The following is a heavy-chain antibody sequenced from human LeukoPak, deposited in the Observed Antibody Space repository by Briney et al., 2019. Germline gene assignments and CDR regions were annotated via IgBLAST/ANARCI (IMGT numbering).Heavy chain of an antibody. D-gene: IGHD2-2*01. Sequence: GGSLRLSCAASGFTFSSYTMSWVRQTPGKGLEWVSVISGGGDNTYYADYVKGRFTISRDNAKNTVYLQMNSLRVEDTAIYYCAKGELGYCSSASCYLVYWGQGTLVTVSS. CDR2: ISGGGDNT. CDR3: AKGELGYCSSASCYLVY. CDR1: GFTFSSYT. V-gene: IGHV3-23*01. J-gene: IGHJ4*02.